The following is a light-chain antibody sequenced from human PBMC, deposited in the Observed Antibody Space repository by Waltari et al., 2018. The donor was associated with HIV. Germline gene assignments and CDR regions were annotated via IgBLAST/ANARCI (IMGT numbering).Light chain of an antibody. CDR1: QSDLYNSNNKNY. J-gene: IGKJ1*01. Sequence: DIVMTQSPDSLAVSLGERASINCKSSQSDLYNSNNKNYLAWYQQKPGQPPKLYIYWASTRESGVPARFSGSGSGTDFSLTISSLQAEDVAVYYCQQYYSFPQTFGQGTKVEIK. V-gene: IGKV4-1*01. CDR3: QQYYSFPQT. CDR2: WAS.